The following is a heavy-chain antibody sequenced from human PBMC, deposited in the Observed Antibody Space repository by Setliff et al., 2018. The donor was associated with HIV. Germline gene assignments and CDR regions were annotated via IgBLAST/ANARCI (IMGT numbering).Heavy chain of an antibody. CDR1: GGSITGHY. CDR2: IHYSGSS. V-gene: IGHV4-59*11. D-gene: IGHD3-3*01. CDR3: ARGLSIFGVATPGFYSFMDV. Sequence: PSETLSLTCTVSGGSITGHYWSWLRQPPGKGLEWIGYIHYSGSSNYNPSLKSRVSISLDTSKKQVSLKLNSVTAADTAVYYCARGLSIFGVATPGFYSFMDVWGKGTTVTVSS. J-gene: IGHJ6*03.